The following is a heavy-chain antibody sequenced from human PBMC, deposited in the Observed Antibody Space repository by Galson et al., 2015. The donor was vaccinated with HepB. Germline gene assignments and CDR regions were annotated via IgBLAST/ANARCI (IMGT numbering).Heavy chain of an antibody. Sequence: SVKVSCKVSGGTFNSYAISWVRLAPGQRLEWMGGVIPIFVATDYAQKFQGRVTITADDSTDTVYMQLSSRRSEDTAVYYCATDPGRRYYYYIMDVWGKGTTVTVSS. J-gene: IGHJ6*03. V-gene: IGHV1-69*13. CDR3: ATDPGRRYYYYIMDV. CDR1: GGTFNSYA. CDR2: VIPIFVAT.